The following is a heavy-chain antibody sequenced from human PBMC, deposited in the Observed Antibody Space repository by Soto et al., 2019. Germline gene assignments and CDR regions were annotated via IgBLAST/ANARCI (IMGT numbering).Heavy chain of an antibody. CDR1: GYTFTDYY. J-gene: IGHJ4*02. D-gene: IGHD1-26*01. V-gene: IGHV1-2*02. CDR2: INPKTGGT. CDR3: ARDVVGSDYFDP. Sequence: VASVKVSCKASGYTFTDYYMHWVRQAPGQGLEWMGWINPKTGGTNYVQKFQGRVTMTRDTSITTAYMELSRLRSDDTAVYYCARDVVGSDYFDPWGQGTLVTVSS.